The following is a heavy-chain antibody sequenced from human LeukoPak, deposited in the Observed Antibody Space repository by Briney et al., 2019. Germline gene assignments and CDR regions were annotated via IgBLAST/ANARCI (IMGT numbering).Heavy chain of an antibody. Sequence: GGSLRLSCAASGFTFRSYAMNWVRQAPGKGLEWVSYISSSGSTTFYADSVKGRFTISRDDAKNSLYLQMNSLRAEDTAVYYCARLYSSSSGLRASDYWGQGTLVTVSS. CDR2: ISSSGSTT. V-gene: IGHV3-48*03. J-gene: IGHJ4*02. CDR3: ARLYSSSSGLRASDY. D-gene: IGHD6-6*01. CDR1: GFTFRSYA.